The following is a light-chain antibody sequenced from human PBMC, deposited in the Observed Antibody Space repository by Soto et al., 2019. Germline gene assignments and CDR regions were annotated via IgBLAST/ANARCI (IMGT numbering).Light chain of an antibody. Sequence: EIVLTQSPGTLSLSPGERATLSCRASQSVGDIYFAWYQQKSGQAPRLLISGASSRATGVPDRFSGDGSGTDFTLTISRLEPEAFAVYYCHQYDNSPWTFGQGTRVEIK. CDR3: HQYDNSPWT. J-gene: IGKJ1*01. CDR2: GAS. V-gene: IGKV3-20*01. CDR1: QSVGDIY.